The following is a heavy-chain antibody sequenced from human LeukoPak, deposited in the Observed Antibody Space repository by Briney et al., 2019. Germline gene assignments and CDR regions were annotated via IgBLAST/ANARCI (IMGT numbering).Heavy chain of an antibody. D-gene: IGHD2-2*01. CDR1: GGSISSSNW. Sequence: SETLSLTCAVSGGSISSSNWWSWVRQPPGKGLEWIGEIYHSGSTNYNPSLKSRVTISVDKSKNQFSLNLSSVTAADTAVYYCARLVVPAAMGYNWFDPWGQGTLVTVSS. CDR2: IYHSGST. V-gene: IGHV4-4*02. J-gene: IGHJ5*02. CDR3: ARLVVPAAMGYNWFDP.